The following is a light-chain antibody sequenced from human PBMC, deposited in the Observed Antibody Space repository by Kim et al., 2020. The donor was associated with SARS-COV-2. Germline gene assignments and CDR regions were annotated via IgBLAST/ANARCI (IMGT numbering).Light chain of an antibody. Sequence: LSASVGDRVTITCQASQDINNYLNWYQHQPGKAPKLLIYDASNLETGVPSRFSGSGFGTDFTFTISSLQPEDIATYYCQQYDTLYSFGQGTKLEI. J-gene: IGKJ2*03. CDR1: QDINNY. CDR3: QQYDTLYS. CDR2: DAS. V-gene: IGKV1-33*01.